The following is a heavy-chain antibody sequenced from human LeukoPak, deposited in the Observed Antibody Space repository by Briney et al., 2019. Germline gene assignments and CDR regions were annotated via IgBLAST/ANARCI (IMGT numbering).Heavy chain of an antibody. Sequence: SETLSLTCTVSCGSISGYYWSWIRQPPGEGLEWIGYIYYSGSATYNPSLRSRVIILVDTSKNQFSLKLSSVTAADTAVYYCARGTVTTSMKAFDIWGQGTMVTVSS. D-gene: IGHD4-17*01. CDR1: CGSISGYY. CDR3: ARGTVTTSMKAFDI. CDR2: IYYSGSA. J-gene: IGHJ3*02. V-gene: IGHV4-59*08.